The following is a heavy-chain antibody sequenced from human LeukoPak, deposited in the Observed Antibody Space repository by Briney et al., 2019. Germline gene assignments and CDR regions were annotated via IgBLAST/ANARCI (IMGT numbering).Heavy chain of an antibody. V-gene: IGHV4-31*03. CDR3: ARVVAATIYQFDH. CDR2: IYNAGST. D-gene: IGHD2-15*01. CDR1: GDSITSAGYY. J-gene: IGHJ4*02. Sequence: SETLSLTCTVSGDSITSAGYYWTWVRQYPGKGLEWIGYIYNAGSTNYNPSLKSRVTTSLDTSKNQFSLRLSSVTAADTAVYYCARVVAATIYQFDHWGQGTLVTVSS.